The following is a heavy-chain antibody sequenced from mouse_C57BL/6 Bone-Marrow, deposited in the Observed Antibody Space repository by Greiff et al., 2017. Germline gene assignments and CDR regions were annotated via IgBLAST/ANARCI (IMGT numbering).Heavy chain of an antibody. CDR1: GFSLSTSGMG. Sequence: QVTLKESGPGILQSSQTLSLTCSFSGFSLSTSGMGVSWIRQPSGKGLEWLAHIYWDDDKRYNPSLKSRLTISKATSRNQVFLKITSVDTADTATYYCARRDLWYFDVWGTGTTVTVSS. J-gene: IGHJ1*03. CDR2: IYWDDDK. V-gene: IGHV8-12*01. CDR3: ARRDLWYFDV.